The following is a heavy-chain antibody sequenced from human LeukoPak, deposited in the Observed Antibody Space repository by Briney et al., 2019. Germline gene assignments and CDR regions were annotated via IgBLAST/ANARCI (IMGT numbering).Heavy chain of an antibody. V-gene: IGHV4-34*01. D-gene: IGHD3-22*01. CDR2: INHSEST. CDR1: GGPFSGYY. CDR3: ARGPSGYYLGYFQH. Sequence: SETLSLTCAVYGGPFSGYYWSWIRQPPGKGLEWIGEINHSESTNSKQSLKSRITISVDTSKNQFALKLSSVTAADTAVYYCARGPSGYYLGYFQHWGQGTLVTVSS. J-gene: IGHJ1*01.